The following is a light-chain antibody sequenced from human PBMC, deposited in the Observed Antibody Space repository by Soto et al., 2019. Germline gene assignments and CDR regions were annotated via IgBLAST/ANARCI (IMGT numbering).Light chain of an antibody. CDR1: SSDVGAYKY. Sequence: QSALTQPPSASGSPGQSVTISCTGTSSDVGAYKYVSWYQQYPGKAPKLMIYEVSKRPSGVPDRFSGSKSGNTASLTVSGLRAEEEADYYCTSYVGSNIWVLGGGPKLTVL. CDR2: EVS. V-gene: IGLV2-8*01. J-gene: IGLJ3*02. CDR3: TSYVGSNIWV.